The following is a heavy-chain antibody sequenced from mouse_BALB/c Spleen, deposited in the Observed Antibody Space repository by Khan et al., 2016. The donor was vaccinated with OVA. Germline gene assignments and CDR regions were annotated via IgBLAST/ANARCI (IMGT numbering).Heavy chain of an antibody. V-gene: IGHV2-6*02. Sequence: QVQLKQSGPGLVAPSQSLSITCTVSGFSLTSYGVHWVRQPPGKGLEWLVVIWSDGKTTYNSTLKSRLSISKDNSKSKVFLKMNSLQTDDTAMYYCARNTHMITTVIDYWGQGTSVTVSP. CDR1: GFSLTSYG. CDR2: IWSDGKT. J-gene: IGHJ4*01. CDR3: ARNTHMITTVIDY. D-gene: IGHD2-4*01.